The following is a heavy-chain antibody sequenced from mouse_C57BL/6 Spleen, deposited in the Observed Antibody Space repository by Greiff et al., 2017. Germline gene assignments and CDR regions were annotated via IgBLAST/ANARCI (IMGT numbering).Heavy chain of an antibody. Sequence: VKLMESGAELMKPGASVKLSCKATGYTFTGYWIEWVKQRPGHGLEWIGEILPGSGSTNYNEKFKGKATFTADTSSNTAYMQLSSLTTEDSAIYYCAREGLNYYGSSPFAYWGQGTLVTVSA. J-gene: IGHJ3*01. V-gene: IGHV1-9*01. D-gene: IGHD1-1*01. CDR2: ILPGSGST. CDR1: GYTFTGYW. CDR3: AREGLNYYGSSPFAY.